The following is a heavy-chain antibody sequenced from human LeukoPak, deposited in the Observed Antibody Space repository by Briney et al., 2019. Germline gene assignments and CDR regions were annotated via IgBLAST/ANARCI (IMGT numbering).Heavy chain of an antibody. Sequence: PGESLRLSCAASGFTFSDAWMSWVRQAPGKGLEWVGRIKSKTDGGTTDYAAPVKGRFTISRDDSKNTLYLQMNSLRAEDTAVYYCARGGQGYDLNWFDPWGQGTLVTVSS. CDR3: ARGGQGYDLNWFDP. J-gene: IGHJ5*02. CDR1: GFTFSDAW. D-gene: IGHD3-3*01. CDR2: IKSKTDGGTT. V-gene: IGHV3-15*01.